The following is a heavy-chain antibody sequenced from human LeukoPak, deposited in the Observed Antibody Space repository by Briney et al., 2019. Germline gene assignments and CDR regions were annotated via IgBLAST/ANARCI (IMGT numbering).Heavy chain of an antibody. Sequence: KPGESLKISCKHSEYSFPNYCIGWVRQMPGKGLEWMGIIYPDDSDARYSPSFQGQVTISADKSISTAYLQWSSLKASDTAMYYCARRDYGGDSYFDYWGQGTLVTVSS. CDR3: ARRDYGGDSYFDY. J-gene: IGHJ4*02. V-gene: IGHV5-51*03. CDR2: IYPDDSDA. D-gene: IGHD2-21*02. CDR1: EYSFPNYC.